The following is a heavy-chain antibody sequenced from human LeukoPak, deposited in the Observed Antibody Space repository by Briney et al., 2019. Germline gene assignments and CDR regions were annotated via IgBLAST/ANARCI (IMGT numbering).Heavy chain of an antibody. V-gene: IGHV4-59*01. CDR3: ARGNSYYDSSGYFPWESFQH. Sequence: PSETLSLTCTVSGGSISTYYWSWIRQPPGKGLEWIGYIFYSGSTNYNPSLKSRVTISVDTSKNQFSLKLSSVTAADTALYYCARGNSYYDSSGYFPWESFQHWGQGTLVTVSS. J-gene: IGHJ1*01. D-gene: IGHD3-22*01. CDR2: IFYSGST. CDR1: GGSISTYY.